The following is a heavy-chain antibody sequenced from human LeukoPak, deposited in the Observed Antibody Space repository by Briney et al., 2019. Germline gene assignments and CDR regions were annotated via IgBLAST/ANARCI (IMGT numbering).Heavy chain of an antibody. Sequence: GESLKISCKGSGYSFTSSGIGGGRRFPGKALGWMGIIYPGGSDTRYSPSFQGQVTISADKSISTAYLQWSSLKVSDTAMYYCATGLRGGSFDYWGQGTLVTVSS. V-gene: IGHV5-51*01. D-gene: IGHD4-17*01. CDR3: ATGLRGGSFDY. CDR2: IYPGGSDT. CDR1: GYSFTSSG. J-gene: IGHJ4*02.